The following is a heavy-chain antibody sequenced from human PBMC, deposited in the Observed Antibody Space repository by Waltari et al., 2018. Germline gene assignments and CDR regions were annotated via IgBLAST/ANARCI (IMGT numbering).Heavy chain of an antibody. CDR2: ISSSTYT. Sequence: EVQLVGSGGGLVKPGGSLRLSCAASGFTFSSYSMNWVRQAPGKGLEWVSSISSSTYTYYADSLKGRFTISRDNAKNSLYLQMNSLRAEDTAVYYCARGRSYDFWSGYSRHYFDYWGQGTLVTVSS. V-gene: IGHV3-21*01. D-gene: IGHD3-3*01. CDR3: ARGRSYDFWSGYSRHYFDY. J-gene: IGHJ4*02. CDR1: GFTFSSYS.